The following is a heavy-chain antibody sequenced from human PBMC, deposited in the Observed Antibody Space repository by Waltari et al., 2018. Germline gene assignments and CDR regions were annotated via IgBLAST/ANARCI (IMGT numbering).Heavy chain of an antibody. V-gene: IGHV4-38-2*02. J-gene: IGHJ4*02. D-gene: IGHD1-26*01. CDR2: IYHSGST. Sequence: QVQLQESGPGLVKPSETLSLTCTVSGYSISSGYYWGWIRPPPGKGLEWIGSIYHSGSTYYNPSLKSRVTISVDTSKNQFSLKLSSVTAADTAVYYCARDRTGEVGATYFDYWGQGTLVTVSS. CDR1: GYSISSGYY. CDR3: ARDRTGEVGATYFDY.